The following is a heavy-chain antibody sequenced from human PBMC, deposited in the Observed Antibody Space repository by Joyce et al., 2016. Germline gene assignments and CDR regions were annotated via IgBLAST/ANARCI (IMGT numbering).Heavy chain of an antibody. CDR3: ALMVRGVIIV. D-gene: IGHD3-10*01. CDR2: ITPVLGTT. Sequence: QVRLEQSGAEVKEPGSSVRVACKASGGTVSTYSTNWVRQAPGQGLEWLGGITPVLGTTNHAQSFQDRVTITADESANTAYMHLSSLTSDDTAIYFCALMVRGVIIVWGQGTMVTVSS. V-gene: IGHV1-69*12. J-gene: IGHJ3*01. CDR1: GGTVSTYS.